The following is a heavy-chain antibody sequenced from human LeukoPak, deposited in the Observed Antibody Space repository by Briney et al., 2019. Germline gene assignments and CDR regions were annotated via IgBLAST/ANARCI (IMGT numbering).Heavy chain of an antibody. J-gene: IGHJ3*02. CDR1: GYTFTGYY. CDR2: INPNSGGT. D-gene: IGHD3-3*01. Sequence: GASVKVSCKASGYTFTGYYMHWVRQAPGQGLEWMGWINPNSGGTNYAQKFQGRVTMTRDTSISTAYMELSRLRSDDTAVYYCARDPHYDFDAFDIWGQGTMVTVSS. V-gene: IGHV1-2*02. CDR3: ARDPHYDFDAFDI.